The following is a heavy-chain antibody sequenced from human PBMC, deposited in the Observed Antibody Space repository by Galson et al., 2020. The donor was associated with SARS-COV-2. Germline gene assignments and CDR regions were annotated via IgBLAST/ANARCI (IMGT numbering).Heavy chain of an antibody. CDR1: GGSISSDPYY. Sequence: SETLSLTCTVSGGSISSDPYYWGWVRQPPGMGLEWIGTIHHSGVTYFSAPLRNRVTISVDTPTNHFSLMLSSVTAADTAVYYCARLPRITLFGVVQYYFYYVDVWGKGNAVTVSS. D-gene: IGHD3-3*01. V-gene: IGHV4-39*02. CDR2: IHHSGVT. CDR3: ARLPRITLFGVVQYYFYYVDV. J-gene: IGHJ6*03.